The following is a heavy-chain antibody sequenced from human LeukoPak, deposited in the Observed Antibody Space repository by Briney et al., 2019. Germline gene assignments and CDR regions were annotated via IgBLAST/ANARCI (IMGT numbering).Heavy chain of an antibody. Sequence: ASVKVSCKASGYTFTSYYIHWVRQAPGQGFEWMSIINPSDGSTTYSQKFQGRVTMTRDTSTSTVYMELSSLRSEDMAVYYCVRGVPGVYFYYYMDVWGKGTTVTVSS. V-gene: IGHV1-46*01. CDR2: INPSDGST. J-gene: IGHJ6*03. CDR1: GYTFTSYY. D-gene: IGHD2-8*01. CDR3: VRGVPGVYFYYYMDV.